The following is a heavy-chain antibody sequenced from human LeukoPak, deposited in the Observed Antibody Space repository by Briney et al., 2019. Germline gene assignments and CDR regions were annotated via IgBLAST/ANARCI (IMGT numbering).Heavy chain of an antibody. CDR2: IIPIFGTA. D-gene: IGHD2-21*02. V-gene: IGHV1-69*13. CDR1: VGTFSSYA. J-gene: IGHJ5*02. CDR3: ARDLDSYCGGDCYSSP. Sequence: ASVKVSCKASVGTFSSYAISWVRQAPGQGLEWMGGIIPIFGTANYAQKFQGRVTITADESTSTAYMELSSLRSEDTAVYYCARDLDSYCGGDCYSSPWGQGTLVTVSS.